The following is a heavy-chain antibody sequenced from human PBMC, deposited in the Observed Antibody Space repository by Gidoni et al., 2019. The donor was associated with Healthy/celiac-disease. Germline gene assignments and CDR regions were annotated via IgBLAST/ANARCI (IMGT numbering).Heavy chain of an antibody. Sequence: EVQLVESGGGLVQPGGSLRLSCAASGFTLSSYEMNWVRQAPGKGLEWVSYISSSGSTIYYADSVKGRFTISRDNAKNSLYLQMNSLRAEDTAVYYCARDGRSSSRYDYWGQGTLVTVSS. D-gene: IGHD6-13*01. CDR1: GFTLSSYE. CDR3: ARDGRSSSRYDY. J-gene: IGHJ4*02. CDR2: ISSSGSTI. V-gene: IGHV3-48*03.